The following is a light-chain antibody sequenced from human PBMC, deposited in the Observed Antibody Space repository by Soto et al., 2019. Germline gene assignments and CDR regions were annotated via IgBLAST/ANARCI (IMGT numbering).Light chain of an antibody. CDR2: AAS. V-gene: IGKV1-39*01. J-gene: IGKJ4*01. Sequence: DIQMTQSPTSLSASVGDRVTITCRASQSISSYLNWYQQKPGKVPKLLIFAASSLQTGVPSRFSGSGFRTDCTLTISSLQTEDFATYYCQQSFSLLPTFGGGTKVEI. CDR3: QQSFSLLPT. CDR1: QSISSY.